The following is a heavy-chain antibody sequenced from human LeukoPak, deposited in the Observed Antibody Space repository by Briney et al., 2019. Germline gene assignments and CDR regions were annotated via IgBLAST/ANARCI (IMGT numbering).Heavy chain of an antibody. CDR3: AKRGVVIRVFLVGFHKEAYYFDS. CDR1: GITLSNYG. Sequence: GGSLRLSCAVSGITLSNYGMSWVRQAPGKGLEWVAGLSGSGGGTNYADSVQGRFTISRDNPKNSLYLQMNSLRAEDTAVYFCAKRGVVIRVFLVGFHKEAYYFDSWGQGALVTVSS. CDR2: LSGSGGGT. V-gene: IGHV3-23*01. D-gene: IGHD3-10*01. J-gene: IGHJ4*02.